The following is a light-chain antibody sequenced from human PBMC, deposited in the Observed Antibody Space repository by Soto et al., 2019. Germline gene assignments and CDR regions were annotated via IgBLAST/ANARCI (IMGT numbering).Light chain of an antibody. CDR3: QQYGSSPPYT. Sequence: EIVLTQSPGTLSLSPGERVTLSCRASQRVSTSYLAWYQQKPGQAPRLLIYGASSRATGIPDRFSGSGSGTDFTITISRLEPEDFAVYYCQQYGSSPPYTFGQGTKLEIK. CDR1: QRVSTSY. CDR2: GAS. J-gene: IGKJ2*01. V-gene: IGKV3-20*01.